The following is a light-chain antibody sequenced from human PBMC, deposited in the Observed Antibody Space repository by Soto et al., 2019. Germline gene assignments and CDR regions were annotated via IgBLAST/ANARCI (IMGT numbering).Light chain of an antibody. V-gene: IGLV2-14*01. CDR1: SSDVGGYNY. J-gene: IGLJ1*01. CDR2: EVS. CDR3: SSYGGYNNVV. Sequence: QSALTQPASVSGSPGQSTTISCTGTSSDVGGYNYVSWYQQHPGKAPKLMIYEVSNRPSGVSNRFSGSKSGNTASLTVSGLQAEDEGTYYCSSYGGYNNVVFGTGTKVTVL.